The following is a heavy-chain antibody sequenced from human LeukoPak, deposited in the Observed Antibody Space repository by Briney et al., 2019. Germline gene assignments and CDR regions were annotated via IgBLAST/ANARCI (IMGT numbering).Heavy chain of an antibody. V-gene: IGHV3-23*01. J-gene: IGHJ4*02. CDR1: GFTFSFYV. D-gene: IGHD3-10*01. Sequence: GGSLRRSCAASGFTFSFYVMNWVRQAPGKGLEWVSGISGDGSTTYYVDSVKGRFIISRDNSKNTLYLQMSSLRAEDTAVYYCAKKSDSGSWDYFDYWGQGTLVTVSS. CDR2: ISGDGSTT. CDR3: AKKSDSGSWDYFDY.